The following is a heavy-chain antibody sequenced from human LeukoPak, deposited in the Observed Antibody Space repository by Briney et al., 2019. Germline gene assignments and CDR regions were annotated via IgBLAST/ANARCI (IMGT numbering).Heavy chain of an antibody. V-gene: IGHV3-23*01. CDR1: GFSFSTYA. CDR3: ARARDDFWSGYPNWFDP. CDR2: ISGGGATT. J-gene: IGHJ5*02. D-gene: IGHD3-3*01. Sequence: GGSLRLSCAASGFSFSTYAMSWVRQAPGKGLEWVSLISGGGATTYYAESVKGRFTISRDNSRNTLYLQMNSLRAEDTAVYYCARARDDFWSGYPNWFDPWGQGTLVTVSS.